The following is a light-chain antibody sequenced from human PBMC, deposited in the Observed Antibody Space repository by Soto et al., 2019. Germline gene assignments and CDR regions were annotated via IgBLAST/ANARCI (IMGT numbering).Light chain of an antibody. CDR3: LQHNSYPYT. J-gene: IGKJ2*01. CDR1: QDISRF. CDR2: DTS. V-gene: IGKV1-17*03. Sequence: DVQMTQSPSAMSASVGDRVTITCRASQDISRFVAWFQQKPGKAPERLIYDTSTLQVGVPSRFRGGGSWTEVTLASRGLQPEDFATDYCLQHNSYPYTFGQGTKLEI.